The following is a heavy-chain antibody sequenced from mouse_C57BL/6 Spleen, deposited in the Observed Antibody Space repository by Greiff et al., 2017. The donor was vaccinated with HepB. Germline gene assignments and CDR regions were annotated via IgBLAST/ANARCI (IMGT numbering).Heavy chain of an antibody. D-gene: IGHD2-5*01. J-gene: IGHJ2*01. CDR1: GYTFTEYT. CDR2: IYPGSGSI. Sequence: QVQLQQSGAELVKPGASVKLSCKASGYTFTEYTIHWVKQRSGQGLEWIGWIYPGSGSIKYNEKFKDKATLTADKSSSTVYMGLSRLTSEDSAVYFCARDLYPSYSNYVGYFDYWGQGTTLTVSS. V-gene: IGHV1-62-2*01. CDR3: ARDLYPSYSNYVGYFDY.